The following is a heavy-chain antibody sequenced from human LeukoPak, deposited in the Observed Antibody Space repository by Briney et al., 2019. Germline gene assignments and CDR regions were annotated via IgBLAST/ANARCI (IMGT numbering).Heavy chain of an antibody. CDR3: ARDSITMVRGVIISPHYYMDV. CDR2: ISYDGSNK. CDR1: GFTFSSYA. V-gene: IGHV3-30*14. D-gene: IGHD3-10*01. Sequence: GGSLRLSCEASGFTFSSYAMHWVRQAPGKGLEWVAVISYDGSNKYYADSVKGRFTISRDNSKDTLYLQMNSLRAEDTAVYYCARDSITMVRGVIISPHYYMDVWGKGTTVTVSS. J-gene: IGHJ6*03.